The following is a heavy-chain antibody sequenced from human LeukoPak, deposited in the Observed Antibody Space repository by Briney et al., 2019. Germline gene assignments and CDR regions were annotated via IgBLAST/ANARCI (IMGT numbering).Heavy chain of an antibody. J-gene: IGHJ4*02. V-gene: IGHV1-2*02. CDR2: INPNTDDT. CDR3: ARGEGIVESTGLSY. Sequence: ASVKVSCTASGYNFDGYYIHWVRQAPGQGLEWMAWINPNTDDTHFAQKFQDRVTLSRDNSISTAYLELRSLRYDDTAVYYCARGEGIVESTGLSYWGQGTLVSVSS. D-gene: IGHD1-26*01. CDR1: GYNFDGYY.